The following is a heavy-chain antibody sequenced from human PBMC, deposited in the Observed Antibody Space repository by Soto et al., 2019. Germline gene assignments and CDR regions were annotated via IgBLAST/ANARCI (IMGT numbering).Heavy chain of an antibody. J-gene: IGHJ3*02. CDR3: ARDGGTRDVFDI. Sequence: SETLSLTCAVSGYSISSGYYWGWIRQPPGKGLEWIGSIYHSGSTYYNPSLKSRVTISVDTSKNQFSLKLSSVTAADTAVYYCARDGGTRDVFDIWGQGTMVTVSS. CDR2: IYHSGST. CDR1: GYSISSGYY. V-gene: IGHV4-38-2*02. D-gene: IGHD3-16*01.